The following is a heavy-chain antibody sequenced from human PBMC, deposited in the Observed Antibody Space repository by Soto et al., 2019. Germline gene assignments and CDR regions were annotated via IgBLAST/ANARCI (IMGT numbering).Heavy chain of an antibody. V-gene: IGHV5-51*03. CDR1: GYSFTSYW. CDR2: IYPADSET. J-gene: IGHJ4*02. Sequence: GESLKISCKTSGYSFTSYWIGWVRQMPGKGLEWMGIIYPADSETTYSPSFQGQVTISADKSISTAYLQWSSLKASDTAMYYCASRYSSNCYYFWGQGTRVTVAS. CDR3: ASRYSSNCYYF. D-gene: IGHD6-13*01.